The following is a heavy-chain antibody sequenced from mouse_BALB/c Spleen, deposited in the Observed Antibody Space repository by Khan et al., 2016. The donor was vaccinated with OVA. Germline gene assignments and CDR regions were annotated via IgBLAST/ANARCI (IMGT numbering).Heavy chain of an antibody. CDR1: GFSLTSYA. D-gene: IGHD1-1*02. J-gene: IGHJ1*01. CDR3: AKFYYGGVSNGYFDV. Sequence: QVQLKESGPGLVAPSHSLSITCTVSGFSLTSYAVSWVRQPPGKSLEWLGVVWGDGSTNYHSALRSRLSISKDNSKSQVFLKPNSLQTYDTATDYCAKFYYGGVSNGYFDVWGAGTTVTVSS. CDR2: VWGDGST. V-gene: IGHV2-3*01.